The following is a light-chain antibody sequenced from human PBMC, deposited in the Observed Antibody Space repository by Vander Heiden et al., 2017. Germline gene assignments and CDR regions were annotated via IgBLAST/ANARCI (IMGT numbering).Light chain of an antibody. CDR1: TSDPRGYNY. Sequence: QSALTQPRSVSGPPGQSVPIPCTGATSDPRGYNYVSWYQQSSGKAPKLILYDVNNRPTGVPDRCAGSRSDGTASLTIAGLQVDDEADYYCCSYAGNYSPYVFGTGTKVTVL. CDR3: CSYAGNYSPYV. CDR2: DVN. V-gene: IGLV2-11*01. J-gene: IGLJ1*01.